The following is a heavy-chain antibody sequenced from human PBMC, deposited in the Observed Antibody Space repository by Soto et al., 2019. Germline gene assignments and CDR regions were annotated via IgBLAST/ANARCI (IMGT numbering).Heavy chain of an antibody. CDR1: GVSISSSSYY. V-gene: IGHV4-39*01. D-gene: IGHD3-3*01. Sequence: SEILSLTCTVSGVSISSSSYYWGWIRQPPGKGLEWIGSIYYSGSTYYNPSLKSRVTISVDTSKNQFSLKLSSVTAADTAVYYCARHRESTIFGVVTKYYYYGMDVWGQGTTVTAP. J-gene: IGHJ6*02. CDR2: IYYSGST. CDR3: ARHRESTIFGVVTKYYYYGMDV.